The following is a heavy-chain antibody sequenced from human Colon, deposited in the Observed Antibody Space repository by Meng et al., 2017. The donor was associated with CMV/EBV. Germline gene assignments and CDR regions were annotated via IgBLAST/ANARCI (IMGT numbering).Heavy chain of an antibody. J-gene: IGHJ4*02. D-gene: IGHD3-22*01. CDR2: IFHTGSA. Sequence: SGGSVSSGGSFSSWVRQPPGKGLEWIGYIFHTGSAYYNLSLKSRVTISLDTSKNNFSLTMTSVSAADTAVYYCARGDYDTSGYYFDLWGQGTLVTVSS. CDR3: ARGDYDTSGYYFDL. CDR1: GGSVSSGGSF. V-gene: IGHV4-30-4*01.